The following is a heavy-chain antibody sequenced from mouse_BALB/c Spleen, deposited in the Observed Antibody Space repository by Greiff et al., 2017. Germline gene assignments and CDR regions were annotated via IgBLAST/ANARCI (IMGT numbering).Heavy chain of an antibody. J-gene: IGHJ2*01. CDR1: GFTFSSYA. D-gene: IGHD2-4*01. CDR3: ARRSTMITIFDY. Sequence: EVMLVESGGGLVKPGGSLKLSCAASGFTFSSYAMSWVRQSPEKRLEWVAEISSGGSYTYYPDTVTGRFTISRDNAKNTLYLEMSSLRSEDTAMYYCARRSTMITIFDYWGQGTTLTVSS. CDR2: ISSGGSYT. V-gene: IGHV5-9-4*01.